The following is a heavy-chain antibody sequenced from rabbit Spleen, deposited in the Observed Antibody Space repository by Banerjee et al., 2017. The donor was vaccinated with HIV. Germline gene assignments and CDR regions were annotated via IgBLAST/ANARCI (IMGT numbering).Heavy chain of an antibody. Sequence: QSLEESGGDLVKPGASLTLTCTASGLDFSSSYYMSWVRQAPGKGLEWIGCIYTGSGSTYSATWAKGRFTCSKTSSTTVTLQMTSLTVADTATYFCARDTGSSFSSYGMDLWGPGTLVTVS. V-gene: IGHV1S40*01. J-gene: IGHJ6*01. CDR3: ARDTGSSFSSYGMDL. CDR2: IYTGSGST. D-gene: IGHD8-1*01. CDR1: GLDFSSSYY.